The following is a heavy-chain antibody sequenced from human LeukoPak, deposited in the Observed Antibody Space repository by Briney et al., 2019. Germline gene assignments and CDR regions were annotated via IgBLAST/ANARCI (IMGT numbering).Heavy chain of an antibody. CDR3: AKGFGLWFGELSPYYYYYMDV. Sequence: GGSLRLSCAASGFTFSSYWMHWVRQAPGKGLVWVSCISSDGSNTIYADSVKGRFTISRDNAKNSLYLQMNSLRAEDTALYYCAKGFGLWFGELSPYYYYYMDVWGKGTTVTISS. V-gene: IGHV3-74*01. J-gene: IGHJ6*03. D-gene: IGHD3-10*01. CDR2: ISSDGSNT. CDR1: GFTFSSYW.